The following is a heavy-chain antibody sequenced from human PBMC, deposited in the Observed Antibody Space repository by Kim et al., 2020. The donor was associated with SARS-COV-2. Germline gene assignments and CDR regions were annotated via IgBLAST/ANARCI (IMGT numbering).Heavy chain of an antibody. Sequence: YNPALKSRVTISVDTSENQFSLQLSSVTAADTAVYYCARTYSGYDFLFDYWGQGTLVTVSS. D-gene: IGHD5-12*01. CDR3: ARTYSGYDFLFDY. V-gene: IGHV4-39*01. J-gene: IGHJ4*02.